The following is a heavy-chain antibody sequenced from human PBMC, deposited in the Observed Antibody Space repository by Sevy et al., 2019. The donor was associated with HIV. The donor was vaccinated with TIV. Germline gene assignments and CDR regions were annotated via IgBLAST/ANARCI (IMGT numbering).Heavy chain of an antibody. Sequence: SETLSLTCTVSGGSISSYYWSWIRQPAGKGLEWIGRIYTSGSTNYNPSLKSRVTMSVDTSKNQFSLKLSSVTAADTAVYYCASDVDYYDSSGYSYGMDVWGQGTMVTVSS. D-gene: IGHD3-22*01. V-gene: IGHV4-4*07. CDR2: IYTSGST. CDR1: GGSISSYY. J-gene: IGHJ6*02. CDR3: ASDVDYYDSSGYSYGMDV.